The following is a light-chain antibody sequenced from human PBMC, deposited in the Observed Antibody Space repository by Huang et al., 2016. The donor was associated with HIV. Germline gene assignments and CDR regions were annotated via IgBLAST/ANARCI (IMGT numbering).Light chain of an antibody. CDR3: QQYNNWPPWT. J-gene: IGKJ1*01. CDR1: QSVGSN. Sequence: EIVMTQSPATLSVSPGERAPLSCRASQSVGSNLAWYQQRPGQAPRLLIYGASTRATGIPATFSGSGSGTEFTLTISSLQSEDFALYYCQQYNNWPPWTFGQGTKVEVK. CDR2: GAS. V-gene: IGKV3-15*01.